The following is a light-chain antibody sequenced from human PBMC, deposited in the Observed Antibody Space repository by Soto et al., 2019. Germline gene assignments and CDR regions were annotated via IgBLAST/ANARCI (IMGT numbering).Light chain of an antibody. CDR3: QQHSQWPIT. CDR1: QRVGSNF. Sequence: ELVLTQSPATLSVSPVAGATLXSTASQRVGSNFLAWYQQKPGQPPRLLIYGISTRAAGIPDRFSGSGSGTEFTLTISSLQPEDFAVYYCQQHSQWPITFGQGTRLEI. V-gene: IGKV3D-15*01. J-gene: IGKJ5*01. CDR2: GIS.